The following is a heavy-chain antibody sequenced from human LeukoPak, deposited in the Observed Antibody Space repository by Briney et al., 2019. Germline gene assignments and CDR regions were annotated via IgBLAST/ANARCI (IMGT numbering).Heavy chain of an antibody. D-gene: IGHD6-19*01. J-gene: IGHJ4*02. CDR3: ASIAVAGIKFGVVDYFDY. CDR1: GGSISSSSYY. CDR2: IYYSGNT. V-gene: IGHV4-39*01. Sequence: SETLSLTCTVSGGSISSSSYYWGWIRQPPGKGLEWIGSIYYSGNTYYNASLKSQVSISIDTSKNQFSLRLTSVTAADTAVYYCASIAVAGIKFGVVDYFDYWGQGTLVTVSS.